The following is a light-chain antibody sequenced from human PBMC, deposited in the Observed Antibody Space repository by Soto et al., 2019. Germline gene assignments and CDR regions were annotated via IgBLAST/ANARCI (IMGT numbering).Light chain of an antibody. CDR2: SNT. V-gene: IGLV1-44*01. J-gene: IGLJ1*01. CDR3: AAWDDSLIGYV. Sequence: QSVLTQPPSASGTPGQRVTISCSGSSSNIGSNDVNWYQHLPGTAPKLLIYSNTQRPSGVPDRFSGSKSGTSASLAISGLQSEDEADYYCAAWDDSLIGYVFGTGTKVTVL. CDR1: SSNIGSND.